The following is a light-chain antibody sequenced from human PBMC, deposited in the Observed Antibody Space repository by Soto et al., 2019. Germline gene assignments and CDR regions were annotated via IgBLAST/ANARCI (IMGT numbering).Light chain of an antibody. Sequence: DIQLTQSPSFLSASVGDRVTITCRASQGISSYLAWYQQKPGKAPNLLIYAASTLQSGVPSRFSGSGSGTEFTLTISSLQPEDFATYYCQQLYKYPLTFGGGTKVEIK. CDR3: QQLYKYPLT. CDR2: AAS. CDR1: QGISSY. J-gene: IGKJ4*01. V-gene: IGKV1-9*01.